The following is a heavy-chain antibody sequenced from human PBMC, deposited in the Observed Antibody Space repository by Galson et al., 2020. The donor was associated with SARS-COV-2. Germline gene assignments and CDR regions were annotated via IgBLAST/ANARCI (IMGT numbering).Heavy chain of an antibody. Sequence: GGSLRLSCAASGFTFSSYGMHWVRQAPGQGLEWVSVIWYDGSNKYYADSVKGRFTISRDNSKNTLYLQMHSLRAEDTAVYYCARDDLTWGYYFDYWGQGTLVTVSS. V-gene: IGHV3-33*01. CDR1: GFTFSSYG. J-gene: IGHJ4*02. CDR3: ARDDLTWGYYFDY. CDR2: IWYDGSNK. D-gene: IGHD3-16*01.